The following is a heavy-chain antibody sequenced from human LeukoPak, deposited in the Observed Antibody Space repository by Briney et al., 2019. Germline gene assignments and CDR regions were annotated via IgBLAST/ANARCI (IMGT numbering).Heavy chain of an antibody. D-gene: IGHD2-2*01. CDR1: GFTFSSYA. CDR3: ARGSRYCTSTTCLMYGMDV. CDR2: INLGGST. Sequence: NPGGSLRLSCAASGFTFSSYAMSWIRQSPGKGLEWIGEINLGGSTNYNPSLKSRVTISVDSSRNQFSLKVTSVTAADTAVYYCARGSRYCTSTTCLMYGMDVWGQGTTVTVSS. V-gene: IGHV4-34*01. J-gene: IGHJ6*02.